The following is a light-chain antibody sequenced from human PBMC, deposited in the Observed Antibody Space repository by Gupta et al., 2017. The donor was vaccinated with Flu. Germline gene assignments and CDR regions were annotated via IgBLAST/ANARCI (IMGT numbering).Light chain of an antibody. J-gene: IGLJ1*01. Sequence: QSVLTHPPSVSGSPGQSVTISCPGTSSDVGSYNRVSWYQQPPGTAPKLMIYDVSNRPSGVPDRFSGSKSGNTASLTISGLHADDEGDYYCSSYTSTSTYVFGTGTKVTVL. CDR2: DVS. CDR1: SSDVGSYNR. CDR3: SSYTSTSTYV. V-gene: IGLV2-18*02.